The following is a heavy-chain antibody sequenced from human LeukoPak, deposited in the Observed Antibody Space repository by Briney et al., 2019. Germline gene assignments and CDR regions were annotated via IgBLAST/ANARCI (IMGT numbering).Heavy chain of an antibody. CDR3: AVSLTTGGYYGMDV. J-gene: IGHJ6*02. Sequence: ASVKVSCKVSGYTLTELSLHWVRQAPGKGLEWMGRFDPEDGETIYARKFQGRVTMAEDTSTDTAYMELSSLRSEDTAVYFCAVSLTTGGYYGMDVWGQGTTVTVSS. CDR2: FDPEDGET. D-gene: IGHD1-1*01. V-gene: IGHV1-24*01. CDR1: GYTLTELS.